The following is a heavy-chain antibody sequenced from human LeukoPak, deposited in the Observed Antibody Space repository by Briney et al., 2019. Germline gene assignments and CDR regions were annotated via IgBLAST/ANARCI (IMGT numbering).Heavy chain of an antibody. CDR3: ARVGAARSYYYYMAV. J-gene: IGHJ6*03. D-gene: IGHD2-15*01. Sequence: GSLRLSCAGSGFTFSNYWMSWVRQAPGKGLEWVANIKQGGSEKYYVDALKGRFTVSRDNAENALYLQINSLRVDDTAVYYCARVGAARSYYYYMAVWGKWTTVTFSS. V-gene: IGHV3-7*01. CDR2: IKQGGSEK. CDR1: GFTFSNYW.